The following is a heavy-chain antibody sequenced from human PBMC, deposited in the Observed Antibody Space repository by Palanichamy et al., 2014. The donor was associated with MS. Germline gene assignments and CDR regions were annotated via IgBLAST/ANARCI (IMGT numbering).Heavy chain of an antibody. CDR1: GFTVSSNY. J-gene: IGHJ4*02. CDR3: ARGIDSYGYRGLDY. Sequence: EVQLVESGGGLVQPGGSLRLSCAASGFTVSSNYMSWVRQAPGKGLEWVSIINSGGNTYYADSVKGRFTISRHNSKNTLYLQMNSVRAEDTAVYYCARGIDSYGYRGLDYWGQGTLVTVSS. CDR2: INSGGNT. V-gene: IGHV3-53*04. D-gene: IGHD5-18*01.